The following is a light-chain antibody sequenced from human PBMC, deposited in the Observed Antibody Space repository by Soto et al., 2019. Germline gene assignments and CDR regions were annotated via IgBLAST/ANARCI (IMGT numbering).Light chain of an antibody. CDR2: DVN. J-gene: IGLJ1*01. CDR3: IAYTISSTHV. CDR1: SSDVGGYDY. Sequence: QSALTQPASVSGSPGQSIAISCTGTSSDVGGYDYVSWYQQLPGKAPKLIIYDVNTRPSGASNRFSGSKSGNTASLTISALQAEDEAYSYCIAYTISSTHVFGPGTKLTVL. V-gene: IGLV2-14*03.